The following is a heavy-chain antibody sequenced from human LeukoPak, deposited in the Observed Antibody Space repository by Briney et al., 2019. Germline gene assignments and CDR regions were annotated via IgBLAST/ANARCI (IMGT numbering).Heavy chain of an antibody. CDR2: INHSGST. CDR1: GGSFSGYY. Sequence: TSETLSLTCAVYGGSFSGYYWSWIRQPPGKGLEWIGEINHSGSTNYNPSLKSRVTISVDTSKNQFSLKLSSVTAADTAVYYCARGLQGHRSGGSCSIDPWGQGALVTVSS. CDR3: ARGLQGHRSGGSCSIDP. J-gene: IGHJ5*02. V-gene: IGHV4-34*01. D-gene: IGHD2-15*01.